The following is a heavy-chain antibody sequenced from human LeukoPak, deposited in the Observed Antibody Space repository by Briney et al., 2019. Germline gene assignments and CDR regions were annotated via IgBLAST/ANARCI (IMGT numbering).Heavy chain of an antibody. CDR2: IYYDGSDK. Sequence: GGSLRLSCAASGFTFSSYGMHWVRQAPGKGLEWVAIIYYDGSDKYYADSVKGRFTISRDNSKDTLYLQMNSLRAEDTAVYYCARQIAYYYDSSGYYTTGYWGQGTLVTVSS. CDR3: ARQIAYYYDSSGYYTTGY. D-gene: IGHD3-22*01. CDR1: GFTFSSYG. V-gene: IGHV3-33*01. J-gene: IGHJ4*02.